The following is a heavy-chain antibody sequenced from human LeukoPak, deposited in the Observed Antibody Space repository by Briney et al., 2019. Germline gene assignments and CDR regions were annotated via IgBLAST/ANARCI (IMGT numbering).Heavy chain of an antibody. CDR2: IYYSAST. V-gene: IGHV4-39*01. D-gene: IGHD2-15*01. CDR1: GGSISSSSYY. J-gene: IGHJ3*02. CDR3: ARLRCRSGGSCYIEAFDI. Sequence: SETLSLTCTVSGGSISSSSYYWGWIRQPPGKGLEWIGSIYYSASTYYNPSLKSRVTISIDTSKNQFSLKLSSVTAAIRPAQYCARLRCRSGGSCYIEAFDIWGQGTLVTVSS.